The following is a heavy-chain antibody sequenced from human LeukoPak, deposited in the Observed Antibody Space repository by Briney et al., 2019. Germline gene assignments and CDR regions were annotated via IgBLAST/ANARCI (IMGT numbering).Heavy chain of an antibody. CDR1: GYPISSGYY. J-gene: IGHJ4*02. CDR2: INHSGST. CDR3: ASADSSGYFYVAY. Sequence: SETLSLTCAVSGYPISSGYYWGWIRQPPGKGLEWIGTINHSGSTYYNPSLKSRVTISVDTSKNQFSLKLSSVTAADTAVYYCASADSSGYFYVAYWGQGTLVTVSS. V-gene: IGHV4-38-2*01. D-gene: IGHD3-22*01.